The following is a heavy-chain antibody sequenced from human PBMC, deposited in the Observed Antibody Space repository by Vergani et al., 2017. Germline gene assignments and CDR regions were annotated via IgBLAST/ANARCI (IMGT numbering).Heavy chain of an antibody. CDR3: ARDPGGYIAAAPEYFQH. D-gene: IGHD6-13*01. CDR2: ISAYNGNT. CDR1: GYTFTSYG. Sequence: QVQLVQSGAEVKKPGASVKVSCKASGYTFTSYGISWVRQAPGQGLEWMGWISAYNGNTNYAQKLQGRGTMTTDTSTSTAYMELRSLRSDDTAVYYCARDPGGYIAAAPEYFQHWGQGTLVTVSS. J-gene: IGHJ1*01. V-gene: IGHV1-18*01.